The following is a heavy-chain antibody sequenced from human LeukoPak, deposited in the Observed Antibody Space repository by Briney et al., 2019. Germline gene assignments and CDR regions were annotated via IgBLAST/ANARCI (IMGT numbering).Heavy chain of an antibody. Sequence: KTSETLSLTCTVSGGSISSYYWSWIRQPPGKGLEWIGYIYYSGITNYNPSLKSRVTISVDTSKNQFSLKLSSVTAADTAVYYCASMDYDSSGYYYGFDYWGQGTLVTVSS. D-gene: IGHD3-22*01. J-gene: IGHJ4*02. V-gene: IGHV4-59*01. CDR1: GGSISSYY. CDR3: ASMDYDSSGYYYGFDY. CDR2: IYYSGIT.